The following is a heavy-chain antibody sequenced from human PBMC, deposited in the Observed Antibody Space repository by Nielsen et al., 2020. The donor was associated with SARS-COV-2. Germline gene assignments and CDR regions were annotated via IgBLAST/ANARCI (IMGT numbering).Heavy chain of an antibody. J-gene: IGHJ6*02. D-gene: IGHD3-3*01. CDR2: INRGGST. Sequence: RQAPGKGLEWIGEINRGGSTNYNPSLKSRVTISVDTSKNQFSLKLSSVTAADTALYYCARERVGGITIFGVVTRYGMDVWGQGTTVTVSS. CDR3: ARERVGGITIFGVVTRYGMDV. V-gene: IGHV4-34*01.